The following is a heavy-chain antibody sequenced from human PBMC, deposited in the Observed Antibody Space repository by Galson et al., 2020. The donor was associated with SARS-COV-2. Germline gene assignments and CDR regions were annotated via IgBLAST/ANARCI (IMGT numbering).Heavy chain of an antibody. CDR1: GFTFTNYG. CDR3: AKLSYNWNDDAFDV. V-gene: IGHV3-30*18. CDR2: TSYDETYK. J-gene: IGHJ3*01. D-gene: IGHD1-1*01. Sequence: TGGSLRLSCVASGFTFTNYGMHWVRQAPGKGLEWVAVTSYDETYKYYANSVMGRFTISRDNSKNTLYLQMNSLRAEDTAVYYCAKLSYNWNDDAFDVWGQGTMVTVSS.